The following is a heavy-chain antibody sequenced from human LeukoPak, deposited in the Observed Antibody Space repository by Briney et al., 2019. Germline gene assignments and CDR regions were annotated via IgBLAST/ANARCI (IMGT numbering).Heavy chain of an antibody. CDR2: INPNSGGT. V-gene: IGHV1-2*02. J-gene: IGHJ4*02. CDR1: GYTFTGYY. Sequence: ASVKVSCKASGYTFTGYYMHWVRQAPGQGLEWMGWINPNSGGTNYAQKFQGRVTMTRDTSISTAYMELSRLRSDDTAVYYCARDRCSSTSCYLDYWGQGTLVTVSS. D-gene: IGHD2-2*01. CDR3: ARDRCSSTSCYLDY.